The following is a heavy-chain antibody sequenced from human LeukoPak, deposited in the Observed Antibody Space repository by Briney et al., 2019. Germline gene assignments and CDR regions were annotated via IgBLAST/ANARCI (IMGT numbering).Heavy chain of an antibody. CDR2: ISWNSYTI. Sequence: PGRSLRLSCAASGFTFDDYAMHWVRQAPGEGLEWVSGISWNSYTIGYADSVKGRFTISRGNAKNSLYLQMNSLRAKDTALYYCAKGRYSSGWFGGIDYWGQGTLVTVSS. J-gene: IGHJ4*02. CDR1: GFTFDDYA. D-gene: IGHD6-19*01. CDR3: AKGRYSSGWFGGIDY. V-gene: IGHV3-9*01.